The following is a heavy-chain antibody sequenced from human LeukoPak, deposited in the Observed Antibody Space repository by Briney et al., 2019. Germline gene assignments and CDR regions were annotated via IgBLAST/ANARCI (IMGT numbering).Heavy chain of an antibody. Sequence: GASVKVSCKASGYTFTSYAMNWVRQAPGQGLEWMGWINTNTGNPTYAQGFTGRFVFSLDTSVSTAYLQISSLKAEDTAVYYCAREDESRGSSWSAAFWFDPWGQGTLVTVSS. CDR1: GYTFTSYA. D-gene: IGHD6-13*01. V-gene: IGHV7-4-1*02. CDR3: AREDESRGSSWSAAFWFDP. J-gene: IGHJ5*02. CDR2: INTNTGNP.